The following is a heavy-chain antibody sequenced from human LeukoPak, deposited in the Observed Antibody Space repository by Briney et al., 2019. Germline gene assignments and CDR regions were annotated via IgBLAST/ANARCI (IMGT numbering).Heavy chain of an antibody. CDR3: ARGNYGAFDI. CDR1: GGSFSGYY. D-gene: IGHD4-11*01. CDR2: IYVSGNT. V-gene: IGHV4-34*09. Sequence: SETLSLTCAVYGGSFSGYYWSWIRQPPGKGLEWIGYIYVSGNTYYNPSLKSRVIISVDTSKNQFSLNMNSVSAADTAVYYCARGNYGAFDIWGQGTMVTVSS. J-gene: IGHJ3*02.